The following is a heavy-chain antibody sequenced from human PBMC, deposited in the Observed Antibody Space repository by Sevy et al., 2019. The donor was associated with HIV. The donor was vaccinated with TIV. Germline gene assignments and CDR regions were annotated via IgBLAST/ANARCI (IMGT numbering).Heavy chain of an antibody. CDR2: IYSTGST. D-gene: IGHD6-19*01. CDR3: ATPRGSDWYEGTGGYFDL. J-gene: IGHJ2*01. V-gene: IGHV4-39*01. CDR1: GGSISRSSYY. Sequence: SETLSLTCTVSGGSISRSSYYWGWIRQPPGKGLEWIGSIYSTGSTSYNPSLKSRVTLSADTSKNQFSLKLDSVSAADTAVYYCATPRGSDWYEGTGGYFDLWGRGALVNVSS.